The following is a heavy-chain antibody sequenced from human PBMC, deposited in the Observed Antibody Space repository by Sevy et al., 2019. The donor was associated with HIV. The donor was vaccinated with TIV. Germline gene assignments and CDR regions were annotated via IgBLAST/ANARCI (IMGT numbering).Heavy chain of an antibody. Sequence: GGSLRLSCAASGFTFSDYYMSWIRQAPGKGLEWVSYISSSGSTIYYADSVKGRFTISRDNAKNSLYLQMNSLRAEDTAVYYCAREDIVVVPAARGGSHYYYYGMDVWVQGTTVTVSS. D-gene: IGHD2-2*01. CDR3: AREDIVVVPAARGGSHYYYYGMDV. J-gene: IGHJ6*02. V-gene: IGHV3-11*01. CDR1: GFTFSDYY. CDR2: ISSSGSTI.